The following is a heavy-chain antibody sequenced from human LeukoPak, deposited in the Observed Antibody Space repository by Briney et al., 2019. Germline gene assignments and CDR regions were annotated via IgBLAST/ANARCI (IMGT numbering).Heavy chain of an antibody. CDR3: ARAGVWDYSDSSGYHNAAFDI. V-gene: IGHV1-2*02. Sequence: ASVKVSCKASGYTFTGYYLHWVRQAPGQGLEWMGWINPNTGGTNYAQTFQGRVTVTRDTSISTAYMDLSRLRSDDTAVYYCARAGVWDYSDSSGYHNAAFDIWGQGTMVTVSS. CDR1: GYTFTGYY. D-gene: IGHD3-22*01. J-gene: IGHJ3*02. CDR2: INPNTGGT.